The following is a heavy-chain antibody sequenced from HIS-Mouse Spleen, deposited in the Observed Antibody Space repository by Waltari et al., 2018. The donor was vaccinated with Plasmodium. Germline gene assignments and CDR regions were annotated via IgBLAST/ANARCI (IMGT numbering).Heavy chain of an antibody. Sequence: QVQLVQSGAEVKKPGASVKVSCKASGYTFTGYYMHWVRQAPGQGLEWMGWINPNSGGTNYAQKFQGRVTMTRDTSISTAYMELSRLRSDDTAVYYCARDFVSKNYYDSREDAFDIWGQGTMVTVSS. V-gene: IGHV1-2*02. CDR3: ARDFVSKNYYDSREDAFDI. D-gene: IGHD3-22*01. J-gene: IGHJ3*02. CDR1: GYTFTGYY. CDR2: INPNSGGT.